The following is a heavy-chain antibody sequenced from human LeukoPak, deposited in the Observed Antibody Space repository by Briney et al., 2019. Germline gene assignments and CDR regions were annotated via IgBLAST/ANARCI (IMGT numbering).Heavy chain of an antibody. D-gene: IGHD3-16*02. CDR1: GGSFSGYY. CDR3: ARGRNDYVWGSYRYKWFDP. J-gene: IGHJ5*02. Sequence: SETLSLTCAVYGGSFSGYYWSWIRQPPGKGLEWIGEINHSGSTNYNPSLKSRVTISVDTSKNQFSLKLSSVTAADTAVYHCARGRNDYVWGSYRYKWFDPWGQGTLVTVSS. CDR2: INHSGST. V-gene: IGHV4-34*01.